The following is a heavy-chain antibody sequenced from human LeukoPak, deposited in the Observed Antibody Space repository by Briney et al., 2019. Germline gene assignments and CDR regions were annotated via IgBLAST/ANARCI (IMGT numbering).Heavy chain of an antibody. CDR3: ARVPDWEPIDK. V-gene: IGHV4-34*01. J-gene: IGHJ4*02. D-gene: IGHD1-26*01. Sequence: SETLSLTCAVSGGSVSGYSWSWIRQPPGKGLEWFGDITDRGGTSYTPSLKSRVTISLDTSKNQFSLHLTSVTAADTAVYFCARVPDWEPIDKWGQGTLVTVSS. CDR2: ITDRGGT. CDR1: GGSVSGYS.